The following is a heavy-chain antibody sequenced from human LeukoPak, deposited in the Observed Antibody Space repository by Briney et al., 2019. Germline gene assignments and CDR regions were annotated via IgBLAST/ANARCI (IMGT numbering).Heavy chain of an antibody. Sequence: GASLRLSCAASGFTFSNYAMSWVRQAPGKGLEWVSAITGSGGNTYYADSVKGRFTISRDNSKNTVFLQMNSLRAEDTAVYCCAKWGDYDVLTCYYGSDYWGQGTLVTGSS. CDR2: ITGSGGNT. D-gene: IGHD3-9*01. J-gene: IGHJ4*02. CDR1: GFTFSNYA. V-gene: IGHV3-23*01. CDR3: AKWGDYDVLTCYYGSDY.